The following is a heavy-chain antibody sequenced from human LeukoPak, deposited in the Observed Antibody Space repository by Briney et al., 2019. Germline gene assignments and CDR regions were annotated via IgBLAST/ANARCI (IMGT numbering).Heavy chain of an antibody. CDR3: ATYRQTSVRSSWEKRRGYFDY. V-gene: IGHV1-46*01. J-gene: IGHJ4*02. Sequence: ASVKVSCKASGYTFTSYYMHWVRQAPGQGLEWMGIINPSGGSTSYAQKFQGRVTITTDESTSTAYMELSSLRSEDTAVYYCATYRQTSVRSSWEKRRGYFDYWGQGTLVTVSS. D-gene: IGHD6-13*01. CDR1: GYTFTSYY. CDR2: INPSGGST.